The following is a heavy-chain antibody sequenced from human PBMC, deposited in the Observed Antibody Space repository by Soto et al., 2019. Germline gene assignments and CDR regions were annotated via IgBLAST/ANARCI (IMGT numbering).Heavy chain of an antibody. CDR1: GFSISSYY. Sequence: AETLSLTCTVSGFSISSYYWSWIRQPPGKGLEWIGYIYYSGSTNYNPSLKSRVTISVDTFKNQFSLKMSSVTAADTAVYYCARGGYDFWSGPYGMDVWGQGTTVTVSS. D-gene: IGHD3-3*01. J-gene: IGHJ6*02. CDR3: ARGGYDFWSGPYGMDV. CDR2: IYYSGST. V-gene: IGHV4-59*01.